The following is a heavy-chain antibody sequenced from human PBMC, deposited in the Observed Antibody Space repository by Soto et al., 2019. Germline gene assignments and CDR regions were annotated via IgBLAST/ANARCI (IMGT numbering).Heavy chain of an antibody. CDR1: GFPLCRYA. CDR3: AKDREVTTPPPYYGMDV. V-gene: IGHV3-23*01. J-gene: IGHJ6*02. CDR2: ISGSGGST. D-gene: IGHD4-17*01. Sequence: AVGPQRPPSPSAGFPLCRYALSLVRQTPGEGLEWVSAISGSGGSTYYADSVKGRFTISRDNSKNTLYLQMNSLRAEDTAVYYCAKDREVTTPPPYYGMDVWGQGTTVTVSS.